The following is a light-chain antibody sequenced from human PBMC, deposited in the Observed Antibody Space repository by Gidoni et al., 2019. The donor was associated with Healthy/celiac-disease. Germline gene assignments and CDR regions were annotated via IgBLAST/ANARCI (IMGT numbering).Light chain of an antibody. J-gene: IGLJ1*01. V-gene: IGLV2-14*01. CDR3: SSYTSSRSFV. CDR2: EVS. CDR1: SSDVGGYTY. Sequence: QSALTQPASVSGSPGQSITISCTGTSSDVGGYTYVSWYQHPPGKAPKLMIYEVSNRPSGVSHRFSGSKSGNTASLTISGLQAEDEADYYCSSYTSSRSFVFGTGTMVTVL.